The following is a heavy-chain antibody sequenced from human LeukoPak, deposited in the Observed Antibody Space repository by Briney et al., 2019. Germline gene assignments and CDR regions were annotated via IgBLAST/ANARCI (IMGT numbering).Heavy chain of an antibody. D-gene: IGHD3-10*01. CDR3: AREIFGSGSYTDF. CDR1: GFNFDTYA. Sequence: GGSLRLSCAASGFNFDTYAMHWVPHAPGRGLEWVALIWHDGSHKFYSNSVRGQFTISRDNSKNTVYLQMNNLRPEDTAVYYCAREIFGSGSYTDFWGQGTLVTVSS. J-gene: IGHJ4*02. V-gene: IGHV3-33*01. CDR2: IWHDGSHK.